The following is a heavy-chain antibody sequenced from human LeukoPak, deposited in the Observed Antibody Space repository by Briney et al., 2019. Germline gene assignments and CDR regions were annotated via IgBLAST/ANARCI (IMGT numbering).Heavy chain of an antibody. CDR1: GGSISSYY. Sequence: SETLSLTCTVSGGSISSYYWSWIRQPPGKGLEWIGYIYYSGSTNYNPSLKSRVTISVDTSKNQFSLKLSSVTAADTALYYCARDTTSIGFDPWGQGTLVTVSS. J-gene: IGHJ5*02. D-gene: IGHD1-26*01. CDR3: ARDTTSIGFDP. V-gene: IGHV4-59*01. CDR2: IYYSGST.